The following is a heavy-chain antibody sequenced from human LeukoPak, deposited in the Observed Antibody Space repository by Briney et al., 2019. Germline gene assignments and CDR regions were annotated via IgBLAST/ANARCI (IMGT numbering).Heavy chain of an antibody. CDR1: GFAFGSYA. J-gene: IGHJ4*02. CDR2: IRDSDDTT. D-gene: IGHD3-22*01. Sequence: GGSLRLSCTASGFAFGSYAMAWVRQAPGKGLEWVSGIRDSDDTTYYVNSVRGRFTVSRDNSKNTLYLQMNSLRVEDTAVYYCRFYTSGSDYWGQGTLVTVSS. CDR3: RFYTSGSDY. V-gene: IGHV3-23*01.